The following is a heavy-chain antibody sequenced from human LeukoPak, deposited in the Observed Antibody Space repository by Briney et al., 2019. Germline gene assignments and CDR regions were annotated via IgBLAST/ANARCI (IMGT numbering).Heavy chain of an antibody. J-gene: IGHJ4*02. D-gene: IGHD4-17*01. Sequence: GGSLRLSCTTSGFTFGDYGVHWVRQAPGKGLEWIGFIKSRTYGGTTEYAASVKGRFTISRDDSKSIAYLQMSSLKTEDTAVYFCARDRDHGLDYWGQGTLVTVSS. CDR2: IKSRTYGGTT. CDR1: GFTFGDYG. CDR3: ARDRDHGLDY. V-gene: IGHV3-49*04.